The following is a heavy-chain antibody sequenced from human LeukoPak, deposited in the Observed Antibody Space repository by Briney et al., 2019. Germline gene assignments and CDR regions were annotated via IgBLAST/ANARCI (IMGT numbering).Heavy chain of an antibody. J-gene: IGHJ5*02. D-gene: IGHD6-19*01. V-gene: IGHV4-38-2*02. CDR2: IYHSGST. CDR1: CFSLSSGYY. CDR3: ARGRYSSGWYNWFDP. Sequence: KPSGTLSLPCTVSCFSLSSGYYRGLIPQPPGEGLGWVGSIYHSGSTYYNPYLKSRVTISADTSKNQFSLKLSSVTAADTAVYYCARGRYSSGWYNWFDPWGQGTLVTVSS.